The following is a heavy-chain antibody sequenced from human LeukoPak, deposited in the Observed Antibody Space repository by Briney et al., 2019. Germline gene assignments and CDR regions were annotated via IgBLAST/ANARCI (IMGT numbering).Heavy chain of an antibody. CDR3: ARGRVDGMDV. CDR1: GGSFSGYY. Sequence: SETLSLTCAVYGGSFSGYYWSWIRQPPGKGLEWIGEINHSGSTNYNPSLKCRVTISVDTSKNQFSLKLSSVTAADTAVYYCARGRVDGMDVWGQGTTVTVSS. J-gene: IGHJ6*02. V-gene: IGHV4-34*01. CDR2: INHSGST.